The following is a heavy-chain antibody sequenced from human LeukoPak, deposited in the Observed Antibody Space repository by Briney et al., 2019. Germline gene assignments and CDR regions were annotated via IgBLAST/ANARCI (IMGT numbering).Heavy chain of an antibody. CDR1: GFTFSSYA. Sequence: GGSLRLSCAASGFTFSSYAMSWVRQAPGKGLEWVSAISGSGGSTYYADSVKGRFTISRDNSKNTLYLQMNSLRAEDTAVYYCAKVDYDFWSGYYNYWGQGTLVTVSS. V-gene: IGHV3-23*01. J-gene: IGHJ4*02. CDR2: ISGSGGST. D-gene: IGHD3-3*01. CDR3: AKVDYDFWSGYYNY.